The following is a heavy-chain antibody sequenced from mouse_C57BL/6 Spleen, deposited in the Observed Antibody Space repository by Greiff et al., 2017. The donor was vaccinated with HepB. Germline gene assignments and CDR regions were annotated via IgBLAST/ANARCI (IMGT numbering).Heavy chain of an antibody. Sequence: VQLQQSGAELVRPGASVTLSCKASGYTFTDYEMHWVKQTPVHGLEWIGAIDPETGGTAYNQKFKGKAILTADKSSSTAYMELRSLTSEDSAVYYCTRAYYSKVGLDYWGQGTTLTVSS. CDR2: IDPETGGT. V-gene: IGHV1-15*01. D-gene: IGHD2-5*01. CDR3: TRAYYSKVGLDY. J-gene: IGHJ2*01. CDR1: GYTFTDYE.